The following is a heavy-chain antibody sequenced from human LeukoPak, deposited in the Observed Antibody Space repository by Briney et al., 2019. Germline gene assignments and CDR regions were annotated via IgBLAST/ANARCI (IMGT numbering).Heavy chain of an antibody. Sequence: PGGSLTLSCAASGFTFRSYSMNWVRQAPGKGLEWVSSIDPSNSYIYYADSVQGRFTISRDNAENSVYLQMNSLRVEDTAVYYCARAPTVLVGYCSSSSCQADYWGQGTLVTVSS. CDR3: ARAPTVLVGYCSSSSCQADY. V-gene: IGHV3-21*01. CDR1: GFTFRSYS. J-gene: IGHJ4*02. D-gene: IGHD2-2*01. CDR2: IDPSNSYI.